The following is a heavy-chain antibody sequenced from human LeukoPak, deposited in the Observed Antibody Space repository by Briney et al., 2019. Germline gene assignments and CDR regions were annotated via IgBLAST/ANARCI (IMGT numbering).Heavy chain of an antibody. J-gene: IGHJ5*02. CDR2: ISSSGSTI. CDR1: GFTFSSYE. Sequence: GGSLRLSCAASGFTFSSYEMNWVRQAPGKGLEWVSYISSSGSTIYYADSVKGRFTISRDNAKNSLYLQMNSLRAEDTALYYCAREVGYGYNWFDPWGQGTLVTVSS. D-gene: IGHD5-12*01. CDR3: AREVGYGYNWFDP. V-gene: IGHV3-48*03.